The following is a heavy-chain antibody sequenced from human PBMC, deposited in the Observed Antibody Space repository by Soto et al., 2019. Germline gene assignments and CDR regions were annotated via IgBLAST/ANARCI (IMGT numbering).Heavy chain of an antibody. CDR3: ARVIYDSSGYYHLGAFDI. J-gene: IGHJ3*02. Sequence: ASVKVSCKASGYTFTSYGISWVRQAPGQGLEWMGWISAYNGNTNYAQKLQGRVTMTTDTSTSTAYMELRSLRSDDTAVYYCARVIYDSSGYYHLGAFDIWGKGTMVTVSS. D-gene: IGHD3-22*01. V-gene: IGHV1-18*01. CDR2: ISAYNGNT. CDR1: GYTFTSYG.